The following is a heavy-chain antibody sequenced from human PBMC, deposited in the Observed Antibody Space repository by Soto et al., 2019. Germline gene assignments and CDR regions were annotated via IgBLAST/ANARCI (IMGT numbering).Heavy chain of an antibody. Sequence: SETLSLTCTVSDGSISSYYLSWIRKPPGKGLEWIGYIYYSGSTNYNPSLKSRVTISVDTSKNQFSLKLSSVTAADTAVYYCARDEVGYNWNQFDYWGQGTLVTVSS. V-gene: IGHV4-59*01. CDR1: DGSISSYY. J-gene: IGHJ4*02. CDR2: IYYSGST. D-gene: IGHD1-20*01. CDR3: ARDEVGYNWNQFDY.